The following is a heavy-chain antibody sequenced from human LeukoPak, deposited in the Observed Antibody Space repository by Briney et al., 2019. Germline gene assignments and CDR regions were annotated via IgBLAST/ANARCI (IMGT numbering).Heavy chain of an antibody. D-gene: IGHD6-19*01. CDR1: GFTFSSYT. J-gene: IGHJ4*02. CDR2: ISGSGGST. V-gene: IGHV3-23*01. Sequence: GGSLRLSCAASGFTFSSYTMSWVRQAPGKGLEWVSAISGSGGSTYYADSVKGRFTISRDNSKNTLYLQMNSLRAEDTAIYYCAKVRSNGWLYYFDYWGQGTLVTVSS. CDR3: AKVRSNGWLYYFDY.